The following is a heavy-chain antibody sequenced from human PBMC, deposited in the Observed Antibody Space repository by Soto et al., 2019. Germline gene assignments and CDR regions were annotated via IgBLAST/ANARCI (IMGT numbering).Heavy chain of an antibody. V-gene: IGHV1-2*04. CDR1: GYTFTGYY. J-gene: IGHJ4*02. CDR3: ARGAGYYDSSGLFDS. CDR2: INPNSGGT. Sequence: ASVKVSCKASGYTFTGYYMHWVRQAPGQGLEWMGWINPNSGGTNYAQKFQGWVTMTRDTSISTAYMELSRLRSDDTAVYYCARGAGYYDSSGLFDSWGQGTLVTSPQ. D-gene: IGHD3-22*01.